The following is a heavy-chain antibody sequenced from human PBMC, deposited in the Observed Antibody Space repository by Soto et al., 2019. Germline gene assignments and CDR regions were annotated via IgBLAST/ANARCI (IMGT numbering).Heavy chain of an antibody. V-gene: IGHV5-10-1*01. CDR3: ARTAAAGKYYYGVDV. J-gene: IGHJ6*02. D-gene: IGHD6-13*01. CDR1: GYRFTNYW. CDR2: IDPSDSYT. Sequence: GESLKISCKGSGYRFTNYWIGWVRQMPGKGLEWMGRIDPSDSYTNYSPSFQGHVTISADKSISTAYLQWSSLKASDTAIYYCARTAAAGKYYYGVDVWGQGTTVTAP.